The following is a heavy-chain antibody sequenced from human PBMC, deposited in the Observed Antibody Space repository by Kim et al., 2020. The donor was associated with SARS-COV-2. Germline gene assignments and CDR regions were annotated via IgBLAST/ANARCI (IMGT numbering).Heavy chain of an antibody. J-gene: IGHJ3*02. D-gene: IGHD1-26*01. V-gene: IGHV1-2*02. Sequence: ASVKVSCKASGYTFTGYYIHWVRQAPGQGLEWMGWINPDTGGTNYAHKGSFTLTRDTSITTAYMELSSLTTDDTALYYCARGGVVGLDALDIWGQGTMVTVSS. CDR1: GYTFTGYY. CDR3: ARGGVVGLDALDI. CDR2: INPDTGGT.